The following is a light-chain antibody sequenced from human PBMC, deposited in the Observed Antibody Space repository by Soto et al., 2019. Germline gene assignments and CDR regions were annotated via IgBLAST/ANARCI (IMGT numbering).Light chain of an antibody. CDR3: ISYTGSSTSYV. CDR1: RSDIGSYNY. V-gene: IGLV2-14*01. Sequence: QSALTQPASVSGSPGQSITISCSGTRSDIGSYNYVAWYRQFPGKTPKILIYGVSNRPSGVSSRFSGSKSGNTASLTISGLQAEDEADYYCISYTGSSTSYVFGSGTKLTVL. J-gene: IGLJ1*01. CDR2: GVS.